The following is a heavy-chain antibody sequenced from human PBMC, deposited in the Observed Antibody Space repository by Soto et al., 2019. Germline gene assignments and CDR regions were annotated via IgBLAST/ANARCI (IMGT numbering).Heavy chain of an antibody. CDR1: GCSISSSTYS. J-gene: IGHJ6*02. Sequence: SETLSLTCTVSGCSISSSTYSWGWIRQPPGKGPEWIGTFYYSGGTYYNPSLKSRVTISVDTTKNQFFLKLNSATAADTAVYYCGRLQGYCIATRCYGQYALDVWGQGTTVTVSS. CDR2: FYYSGGT. D-gene: IGHD2-2*01. V-gene: IGHV4-39*01. CDR3: GRLQGYCIATRCYGQYALDV.